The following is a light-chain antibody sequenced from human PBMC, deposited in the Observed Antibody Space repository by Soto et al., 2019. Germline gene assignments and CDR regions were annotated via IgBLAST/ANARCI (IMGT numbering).Light chain of an antibody. CDR1: SGDVGAYNF. CDR2: HVS. CDR3: SSYAGSDTFV. Sequence: QSVLTQPASVSGSPGQSITISCTGTSGDVGAYNFVSWYQQHPGKAPKLIVYHVSDRPSGFSSRFSGSKSGNSAPLTISGLHAEDETDYYCSSYAGSDTFVFGTGTRSPS. J-gene: IGLJ1*01. V-gene: IGLV2-14*03.